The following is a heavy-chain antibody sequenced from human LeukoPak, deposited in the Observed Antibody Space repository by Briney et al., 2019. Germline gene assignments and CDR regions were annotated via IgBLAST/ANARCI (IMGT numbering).Heavy chain of an antibody. CDR2: MNPNSGNT. J-gene: IGHJ5*02. CDR1: GYTFTSYY. CDR3: ARARGGVRFGDYWFDP. D-gene: IGHD3-10*01. Sequence: ASVKVSCKASGYTFTSYYMHWVRQAPGQGLEWMGWMNPNSGNTGYAQKFQGRVTITRNTSISTAYMELSSLRSEDTAVYYCARARGGVRFGDYWFDPWGQGTLVTVSS. V-gene: IGHV1-8*03.